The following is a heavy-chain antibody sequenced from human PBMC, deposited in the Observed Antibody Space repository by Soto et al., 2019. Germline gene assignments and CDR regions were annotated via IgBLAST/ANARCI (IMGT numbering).Heavy chain of an antibody. V-gene: IGHV4-30-2*01. CDR1: GGSISSGVYA. D-gene: IGHD4-4*01. J-gene: IGHJ5*02. CDR2: IYHSGST. CDR3: ARGMTTVTNNWFDP. Sequence: TLALSCAVSGGSISSGVYAGIWIRQPPGKGLEWIGYIYHSGSTYYNPSLKSRVTISVDRSKNQFSLKLSSVTAADTAVYYCARGMTTVTNNWFDPWGQGTLVPVSS.